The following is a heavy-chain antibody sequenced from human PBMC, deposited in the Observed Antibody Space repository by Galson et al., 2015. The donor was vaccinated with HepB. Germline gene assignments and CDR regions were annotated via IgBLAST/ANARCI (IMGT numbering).Heavy chain of an antibody. Sequence: SLRLSCAASGFTVSSNYMTWVRQAPGKGLEWVSVVYSGGSTYYADSVKGRFTISRDNSKNTLYLQMNSLRAEDTAVYYCARDATSYSDTSCYRVGAFDIWGQGTMVTVSS. CDR2: VYSGGST. D-gene: IGHD3-22*01. CDR3: ARDATSYSDTSCYRVGAFDI. J-gene: IGHJ3*02. CDR1: GFTVSSNY. V-gene: IGHV3-66*01.